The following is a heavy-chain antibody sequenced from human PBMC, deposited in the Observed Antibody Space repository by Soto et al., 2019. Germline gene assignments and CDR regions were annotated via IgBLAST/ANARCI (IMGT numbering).Heavy chain of an antibody. D-gene: IGHD5-12*01. CDR2: IIPIFGTA. CDR1: GGTFSSYA. CDR3: ARPGGGVATKPRDYGMDV. J-gene: IGHJ6*02. Sequence: QVQLVQSGAEVKKPGSSVKVSCKASGGTFSSYAISWVRQAPGQGLEWMGGIIPIFGTANYAQKFQGRVTITADESTSPAYMELSRLRSEDTAVYYCARPGGGVATKPRDYGMDVWGQGTTVTVSS. V-gene: IGHV1-69*01.